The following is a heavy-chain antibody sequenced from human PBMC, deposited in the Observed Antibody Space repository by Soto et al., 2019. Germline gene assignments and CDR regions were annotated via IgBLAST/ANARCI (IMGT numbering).Heavy chain of an antibody. J-gene: IGHJ6*03. CDR3: ARTGYCSGGSCYSAYYYYYMDV. Sequence: ASVKVSCKASGYTFTSYGISWVRQAPGQGLEWMGWISAYNGNTNYAQKLQGRVTMTTDTSTSTAYMELRSLRSDDTAVYYCARTGYCSGGSCYSAYYYYYMDVWGKGTTVTVSS. V-gene: IGHV1-18*01. CDR1: GYTFTSYG. D-gene: IGHD2-15*01. CDR2: ISAYNGNT.